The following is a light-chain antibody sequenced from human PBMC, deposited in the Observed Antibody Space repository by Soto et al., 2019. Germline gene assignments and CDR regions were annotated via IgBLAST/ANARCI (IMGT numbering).Light chain of an antibody. CDR3: LQDYNCPPT. CDR1: QGIRSD. J-gene: IGKJ2*01. Sequence: AIQMNQSPSSLSASVGDRVTITCRASQGIRSDLGWFQQKPGEAPKPLIYAPSSLESGVPSRFSGTVFDTAFTLTISSLQPEDFATYYCLQDYNCPPTFVQGTQLEIK. CDR2: APS. V-gene: IGKV1-6*01.